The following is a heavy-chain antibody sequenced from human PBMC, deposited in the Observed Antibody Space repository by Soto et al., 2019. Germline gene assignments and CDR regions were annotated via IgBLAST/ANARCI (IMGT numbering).Heavy chain of an antibody. J-gene: IGHJ4*02. CDR1: GGSISSGGYS. CDR3: ASGYSSSWYLY. Sequence: SETLSLTCAVSGGSISSGGYSWSWIRQPPGKGLEWIGYIYHSGSTYYNPSLKSRVTISVDTSKNQFSLKLSSVTAADTAVYYCASGYSSSWYLYWGQGTLVTVSS. D-gene: IGHD6-13*01. CDR2: IYHSGST. V-gene: IGHV4-30-2*05.